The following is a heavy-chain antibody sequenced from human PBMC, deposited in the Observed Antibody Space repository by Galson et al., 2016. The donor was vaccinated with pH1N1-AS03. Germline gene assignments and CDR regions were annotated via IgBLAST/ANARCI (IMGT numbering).Heavy chain of an antibody. V-gene: IGHV4-4*02. D-gene: IGHD2-2*01. CDR1: GGSLTSPDW. CDR3: ESAGYDTPGYHY. CDR2: VHYSGTT. J-gene: IGHJ4*02. Sequence: SETLSLTCAVSGGSLTSPDWWTWVRQPPGKGLEWIGEVHYSGTTSYNPSLNSRVNMSIDKSNNQFSLNFGSGTAADTAVYSCESAGYDTPGYHYWGQGALVTVTS.